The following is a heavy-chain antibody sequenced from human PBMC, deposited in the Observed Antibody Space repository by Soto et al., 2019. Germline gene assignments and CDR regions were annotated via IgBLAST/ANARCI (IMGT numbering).Heavy chain of an antibody. J-gene: IGHJ4*02. CDR3: ARSSGYVPGGY. V-gene: IGHV4-38-2*01. CDR2: IHHSGST. CDR1: GYPISSGYY. Sequence: PSETLSLTCAVSGYPISSGYYWGWIRQPPGEGLEWIGIIHHSGSTYYNPSLRSRITISVDTSKNQFSLKMPSVTAADTAVYYCARSSGYVPGGYWGQVXLVTVSS. D-gene: IGHD5-12*01.